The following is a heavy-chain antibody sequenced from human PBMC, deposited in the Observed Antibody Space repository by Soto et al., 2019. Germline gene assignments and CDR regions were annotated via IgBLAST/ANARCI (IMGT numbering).Heavy chain of an antibody. V-gene: IGHV2-26*01. CDR2: ILSNDEK. CDR3: ARTDSTYYYDSSGYYYNY. D-gene: IGHD3-22*01. Sequence: QVTLKESGPVLMKPTETLTLTCTVSGFSLSNPRMGVSWIRQPPGKALEWLAHILSNDEKSYRTSLKSRLTISKDTSKSQVVLTMTNMDPVDTATYYCARTDSTYYYDSSGYYYNYWGQGTLVTVSS. J-gene: IGHJ4*02. CDR1: GFSLSNPRMG.